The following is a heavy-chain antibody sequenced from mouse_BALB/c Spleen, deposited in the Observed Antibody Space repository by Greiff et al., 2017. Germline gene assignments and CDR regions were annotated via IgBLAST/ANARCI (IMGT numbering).Heavy chain of an antibody. D-gene: IGHD3-1*01. V-gene: IGHV1-82*01. CDR1: GYAFSSSW. Sequence: QVQLKESGPELVKPGASVKISCKASGYAFSSSWMNWVKQRPGQGLEWIGRIYPGDGDTNYNGKFKGKATLTADKSSSTAYMQLSSLTSVDSAVYFCARGAGGGNAMDYWGQGTSVTVSS. CDR3: ARGAGGGNAMDY. CDR2: IYPGDGDT. J-gene: IGHJ4*01.